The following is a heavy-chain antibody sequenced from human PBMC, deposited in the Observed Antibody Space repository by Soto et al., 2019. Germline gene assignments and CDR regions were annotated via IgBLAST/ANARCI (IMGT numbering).Heavy chain of an antibody. V-gene: IGHV3-7*01. CDR1: GFTFSSYW. CDR3: ARDRSGYDYNWFDP. J-gene: IGHJ5*02. CDR2: IKQDGSER. Sequence: GGSLRLSCAASGFTFSSYWMSWVRQAPGKGLEWVANIKQDGSERYYVDSVKGRFTISRDNTKNSLYLQMNSLTAEDTAVYYCARDRSGYDYNWFDPWGQGTLVTVSS. D-gene: IGHD5-12*01.